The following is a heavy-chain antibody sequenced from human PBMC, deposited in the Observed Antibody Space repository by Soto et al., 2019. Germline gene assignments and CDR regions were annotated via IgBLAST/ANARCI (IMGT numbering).Heavy chain of an antibody. D-gene: IGHD3-22*01. Sequence: GGSLRLSCAASGFTFSSYAMSWVRQAPGKGLVWVSRINSDGSSTSYAVSVKGRFTISRDNAKNTLYLQMNSLRAEDTAVYYCAREPPYYYDSSGYYLVYYYYGMDVWGQGTTVTVSS. CDR2: INSDGSST. J-gene: IGHJ6*02. V-gene: IGHV3-74*01. CDR1: GFTFSSYA. CDR3: AREPPYYYDSSGYYLVYYYYGMDV.